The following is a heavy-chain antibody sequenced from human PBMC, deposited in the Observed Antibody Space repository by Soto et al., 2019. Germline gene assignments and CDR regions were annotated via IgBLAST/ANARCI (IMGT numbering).Heavy chain of an antibody. D-gene: IGHD3-3*01. V-gene: IGHV3-9*01. CDR1: GFTFDDYA. Sequence: EVKLIESGGGRVQPGNSLRLSCSVAGFTFDDYAMHWVRQVPGRGLEWVSGITWNSGRFAYAHSVQGRFTISRDNAKNSLYLQMNNLRLGDTALYYCVKDRGQSAVLRAYDFWGPGTLVTVSS. CDR3: VKDRGQSAVLRAYDF. J-gene: IGHJ4*02. CDR2: ITWNSGRF.